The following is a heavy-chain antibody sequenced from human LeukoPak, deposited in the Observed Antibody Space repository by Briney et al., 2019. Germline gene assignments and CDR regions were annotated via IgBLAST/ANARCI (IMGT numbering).Heavy chain of an antibody. CDR2: ITDSGGST. Sequence: GGSLRLSCAASGFTFSSYAMSWVRQAPGKGLEWVSSITDSGGSTFDADSVKGRFTISRDNSKNTLYLQMNSLRAEDTAVYYCARYYDSDGYYFNPDYWGQGTLVTVSS. J-gene: IGHJ4*02. V-gene: IGHV3-23*01. D-gene: IGHD3-22*01. CDR1: GFTFSSYA. CDR3: ARYYDSDGYYFNPDY.